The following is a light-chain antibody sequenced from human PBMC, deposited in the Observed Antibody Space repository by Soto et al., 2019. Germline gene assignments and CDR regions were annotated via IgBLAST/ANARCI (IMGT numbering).Light chain of an antibody. V-gene: IGKV1-39*01. J-gene: IGKJ4*01. Sequence: IHMTQSPSSLSASVGDRVIITCRASQSIRIYLNWYQKKPGKXPXXLIYAASNLQGGVPSRFGGSGSGTDFTFTITSLQPEDSATYYCQQSYRTPTFGGGTKVDIK. CDR3: QQSYRTPT. CDR2: AAS. CDR1: QSIRIY.